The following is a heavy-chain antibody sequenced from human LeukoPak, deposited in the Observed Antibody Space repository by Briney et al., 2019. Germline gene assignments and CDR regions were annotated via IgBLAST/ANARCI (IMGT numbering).Heavy chain of an antibody. CDR3: ARNKSTVTTSRHDAFDI. J-gene: IGHJ3*02. CDR1: GYSISSDYY. Sequence: PSETLSLTCAVSGYSISSDYYWGWIRQPSGKGLEWTGSIDQSVSTYYNPSLKSRVTISVDTSKNQFSLKLSSVTAADTAVYYCARNKSTVTTSRHDAFDIWGQGTMVTVSS. CDR2: IDQSVST. D-gene: IGHD4-17*01. V-gene: IGHV4-38-2*01.